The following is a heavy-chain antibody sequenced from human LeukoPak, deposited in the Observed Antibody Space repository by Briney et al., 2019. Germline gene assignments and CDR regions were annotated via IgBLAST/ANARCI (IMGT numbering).Heavy chain of an antibody. CDR2: ISYGGST. CDR3: ARQALWFFDH. Sequence: SETLSLTCTVSGGSISSNSNYWAWIRQPPGRGLEWIGSISYGGSTYYSPSLESRVTISVDTSKNQFSLRLSSVTATDTAVYYCARQALWFFDHWGQGTLVTVSS. J-gene: IGHJ4*02. V-gene: IGHV4-39*01. D-gene: IGHD2-21*01. CDR1: GGSISSNSNY.